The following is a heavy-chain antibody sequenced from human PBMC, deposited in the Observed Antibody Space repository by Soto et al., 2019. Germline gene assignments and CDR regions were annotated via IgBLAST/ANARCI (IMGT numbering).Heavy chain of an antibody. J-gene: IGHJ4*02. CDR3: ARVGIAVAGDYFDY. V-gene: IGHV4-31*03. CDR2: IYYSGST. D-gene: IGHD6-19*01. Sequence: LSLTCTVSGGSISSGGYYWSWVRQHPGKGLEWIGYIYYSGSTYYNPSLKSRVTISVDTSKNQFSLKLSSVTAADTAVYYCARVGIAVAGDYFDYWGQGTLVTVSS. CDR1: GGSISSGGYY.